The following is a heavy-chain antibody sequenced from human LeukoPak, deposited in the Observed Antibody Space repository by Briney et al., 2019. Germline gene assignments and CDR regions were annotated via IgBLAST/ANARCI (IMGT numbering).Heavy chain of an antibody. J-gene: IGHJ4*02. Sequence: SETLSLTCTVSGGSITSSNYYWGWIRQPPGKGLEWIGSISYSGSTYYNPSLKSRVIIYVDRSKNQFSLKLRSGTAADTAVYFCARHGGGWEPILFDSWGQGTLVTVSS. CDR3: ARHGGGWEPILFDS. CDR1: GGSITSSNYY. V-gene: IGHV4-39*01. CDR2: ISYSGST. D-gene: IGHD1-26*01.